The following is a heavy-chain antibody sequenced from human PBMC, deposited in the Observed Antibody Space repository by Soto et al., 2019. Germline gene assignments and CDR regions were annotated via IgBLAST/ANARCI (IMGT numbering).Heavy chain of an antibody. V-gene: IGHV4-39*01. CDR1: GGSMISSSYY. CDR2: MYFSGFYSGST. J-gene: IGHJ4*02. Sequence: PSETLSLTCTVSGGSMISSSYYWGWIRQPPGKGLEWIANMYFSGFYSGSTSYNPSLKSRVTISVDTSKNQFSLQVSSVTAADTAVYYCARGFDILTFGFCLDYWGQGTLVTVYS. CDR3: ARGFDILTFGFCLDY. D-gene: IGHD3-9*01.